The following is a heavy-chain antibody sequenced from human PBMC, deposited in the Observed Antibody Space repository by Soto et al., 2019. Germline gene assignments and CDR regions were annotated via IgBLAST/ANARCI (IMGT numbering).Heavy chain of an antibody. Sequence: QVQLVESGGGVVQPGRSLRLSCAASGFTFSSYGMHWVRQAPGKGLEWVAVISYDGSNKYYADSVKGRFTISRDNSKNTLYLQMNGLRAEDTAVYYCAKPRILDYGGNSGFDYWGQGTLVTVSS. CDR2: ISYDGSNK. CDR1: GFTFSSYG. J-gene: IGHJ4*02. CDR3: AKPRILDYGGNSGFDY. D-gene: IGHD4-17*01. V-gene: IGHV3-30*18.